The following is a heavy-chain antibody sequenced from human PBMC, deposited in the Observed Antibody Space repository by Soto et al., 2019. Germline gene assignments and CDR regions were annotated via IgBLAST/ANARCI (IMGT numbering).Heavy chain of an antibody. CDR2: IHYSGST. D-gene: IGHD3-22*01. J-gene: IGHJ5*01. CDR1: GGSISSNNYY. Sequence: PSETLSLTCSVSGGSISSNNYYWGWVRQPPGQGLEWIGSIHYSGSTYDSPSLKSRVAMSIDTSKNQFSLKLRTVAAADTAVYFCARLCYDRNGYYWFDSWGQGTLVTVSS. V-gene: IGHV4-39*01. CDR3: ARLCYDRNGYYWFDS.